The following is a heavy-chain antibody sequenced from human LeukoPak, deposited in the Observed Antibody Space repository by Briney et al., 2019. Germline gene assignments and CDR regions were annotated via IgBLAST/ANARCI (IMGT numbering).Heavy chain of an antibody. CDR2: INWNGGST. J-gene: IGHJ6*03. Sequence: TGGSLRLSCAASGFTFDDYGMSWVRQAPGKRLEWVSGINWNGGSTGYADSVKGRFTISRDNTKNSLYLQMNSLRAEDTALYYCARVVSYARNYYYMDVWGKGTTVTVSS. V-gene: IGHV3-20*04. CDR3: ARVVSYARNYYYMDV. CDR1: GFTFDDYG. D-gene: IGHD1-26*01.